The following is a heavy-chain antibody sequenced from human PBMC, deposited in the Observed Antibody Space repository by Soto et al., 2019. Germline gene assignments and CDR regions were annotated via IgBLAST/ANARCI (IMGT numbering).Heavy chain of an antibody. Sequence: ASVKVSCKASGYTFTGLYIHWVRLAPGQGLEWMGWIDPNSGGTNYAEKFQGRVTMTRDTSISTAYMELSSLRSDDTAVYYCARDHGWWSFDYWGQGALVTVSS. J-gene: IGHJ4*02. D-gene: IGHD2-8*02. CDR3: ARDHGWWSFDY. CDR1: GYTFTGLY. CDR2: IDPNSGGT. V-gene: IGHV1-2*02.